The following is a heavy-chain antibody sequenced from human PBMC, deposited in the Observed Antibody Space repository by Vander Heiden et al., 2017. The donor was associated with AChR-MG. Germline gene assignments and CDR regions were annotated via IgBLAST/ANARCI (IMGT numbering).Heavy chain of an antibody. CDR3: ARCPQVFFNTPYFDY. V-gene: IGHV3-11*01. J-gene: IGHJ4*02. CDR1: GLPFSGYY. Sequence: QVQLVESGAGLVKPGGSLRLPCAASGLPFSGYYMSWIRQAPGKGLGWLSYISGSANDIYYADSVKGRFTISRDNAKNSLYLQVNSLRAEDTAVYYCARCPQVFFNTPYFDYWGQGTLITVSS. CDR2: ISGSANDI.